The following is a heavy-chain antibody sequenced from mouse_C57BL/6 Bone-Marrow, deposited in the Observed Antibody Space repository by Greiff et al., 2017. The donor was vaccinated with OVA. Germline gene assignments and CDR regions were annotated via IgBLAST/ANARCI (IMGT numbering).Heavy chain of an antibody. CDR2: ISSGGSYT. D-gene: IGHD1-1*01. CDR1: GVPFLRSF. J-gene: IGHJ2*01. CDR3: ARDYYGSSYYFDY. Sequence: NLVGSVLSLVHPFFSLPLSCAAAGVPFLRSFLSFFRPTPDKRLEWVATISSGGSYTYYPDSVKGRFTISRDNAKNTLYLQMSSLKSEDTAMYYCARDYYGSSYYFDYWGQGTTLTVSS. V-gene: IGHV5-6*02.